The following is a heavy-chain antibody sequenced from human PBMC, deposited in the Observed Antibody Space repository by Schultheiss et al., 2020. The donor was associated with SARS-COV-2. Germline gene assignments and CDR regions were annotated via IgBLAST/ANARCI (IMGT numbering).Heavy chain of an antibody. CDR1: GFTFSSYA. CDR3: AIEDGRYDFWSGYLRDY. D-gene: IGHD3-3*01. CDR2: ISGSGGST. J-gene: IGHJ4*02. V-gene: IGHV3-23*01. Sequence: GGSLRLSCAASGFTFSSYAMSWVRQAPGKGLEWVSAISGSGGSTYYADSVKGRFTISRDNSKNTLYLQMNSLRAEDTAVYYCAIEDGRYDFWSGYLRDYWGQGTLVTVSS.